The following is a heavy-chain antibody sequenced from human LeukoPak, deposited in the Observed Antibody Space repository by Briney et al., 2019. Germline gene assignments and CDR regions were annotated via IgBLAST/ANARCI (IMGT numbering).Heavy chain of an antibody. Sequence: PGGSLRLSCAASGFTFSNYAMSWVRQAPGKGLEWVSLISGITTNTYYADPVKGRFTISRDNSKNTLDLQMNSLRAEDTAGYYCAKHLLVGGTRGAYAFDIWGRGTMVTVSS. CDR1: GFTFSNYA. CDR2: ISGITTNT. CDR3: AKHLLVGGTRGAYAFDI. V-gene: IGHV3-23*01. J-gene: IGHJ3*02. D-gene: IGHD1-26*01.